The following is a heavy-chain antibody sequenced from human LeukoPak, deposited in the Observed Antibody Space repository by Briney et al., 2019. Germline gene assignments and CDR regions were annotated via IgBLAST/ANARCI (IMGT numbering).Heavy chain of an antibody. V-gene: IGHV1-2*02. CDR2: INPKSGDT. J-gene: IGHJ4*02. Sequence: ASVKVSCKTSDFRDYYMNWVRQAPGQGLEWLGWINPKSGDTDYAQKFQGRVTMTRDTSISTAYMKLSGLKPDDTAIYFCASGYSGYDLNYWGQGTQVTVSS. D-gene: IGHD5-12*01. CDR3: ASGYSGYDLNY. CDR1: DFRDYY.